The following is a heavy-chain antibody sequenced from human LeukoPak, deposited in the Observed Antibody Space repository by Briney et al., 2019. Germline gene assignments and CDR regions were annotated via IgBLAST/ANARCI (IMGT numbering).Heavy chain of an antibody. CDR2: INPNSGAT. V-gene: IGHV1-2*02. J-gene: IGHJ4*02. CDR3: AREGYCSGGSCCYFDY. D-gene: IGHD2-15*01. CDR1: GYSFIANY. Sequence: GASVKVSCKASGYSFIANYIHWVRQAPGQGLEWMGWINPNSGATNYAQKFQDRVIMTRDTPISTAYMDLSRLTSDDTAVYYCAREGYCSGGSCCYFDYWGQGTLVTVSS.